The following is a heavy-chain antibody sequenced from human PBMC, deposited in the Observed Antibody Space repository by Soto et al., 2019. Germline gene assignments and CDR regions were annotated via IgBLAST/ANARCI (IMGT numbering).Heavy chain of an antibody. Sequence: GGSLRLSCAASGVSLGSSGMSRVRQAPGKGLEWVSGIISSGGSTYYADSVKGRFTISRENSKNTLYLQMNSLRAEDTAVYYCANYPPRYESSGPLNYWCDGTLATVSS. CDR1: GVSLGSSG. CDR2: IISSGGST. J-gene: IGHJ4*01. CDR3: ANYPPRYESSGPLNY. D-gene: IGHD3-22*01. V-gene: IGHV3-23*01.